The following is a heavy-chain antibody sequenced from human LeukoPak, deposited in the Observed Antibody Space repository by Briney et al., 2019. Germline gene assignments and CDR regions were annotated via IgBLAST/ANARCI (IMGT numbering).Heavy chain of an antibody. CDR3: ARGGSIAAAGTGINWFDP. CDR2: IIPILGIA. Sequence: SVKVSCKASGGTFSSYAISWVRQAPGQGLEWMGRIIPILGIANYAQKFQGRVTITADKSTSTAYMELSSLRSEDTAVYYCARGGSIAAAGTGINWFDPWGQGTLVTVSS. D-gene: IGHD6-13*01. J-gene: IGHJ5*02. CDR1: GGTFSSYA. V-gene: IGHV1-69*04.